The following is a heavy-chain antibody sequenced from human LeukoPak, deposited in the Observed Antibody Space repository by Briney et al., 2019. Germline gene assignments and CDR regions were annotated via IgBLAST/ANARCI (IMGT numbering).Heavy chain of an antibody. J-gene: IGHJ4*02. D-gene: IGHD4-11*01. CDR1: GGSLSGSY. V-gene: IGHV4-34*01. CDR2: INQSGNS. Sequence: PSETLSLTCDVNGGSLSGSYWSWIRQSPERGLEWIGEINQSGNSNYNPSLKSRVTILVDTSKNQFSLKLSSVTAADTAVYYCARQKPSTFRQYGRGRPLDSWGQGTLVTVSS. CDR3: ARQKPSTFRQYGRGRPLDS.